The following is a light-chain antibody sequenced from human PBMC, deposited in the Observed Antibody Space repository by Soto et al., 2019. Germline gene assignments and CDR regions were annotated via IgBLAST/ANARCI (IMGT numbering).Light chain of an antibody. CDR2: DAS. CDR1: QSVGNN. CDR3: QHYGNSLWT. V-gene: IGKV3-20*01. Sequence: EIVLTQSPATLSLSPGERATLSCRASQSVGNNLAWYQQKPGQAPRLLIYDASSRATDIPDRFSGSGSGTDFTLTISRLEPEDFAIYYCQHYGNSLWTFDQGTKVDIK. J-gene: IGKJ1*01.